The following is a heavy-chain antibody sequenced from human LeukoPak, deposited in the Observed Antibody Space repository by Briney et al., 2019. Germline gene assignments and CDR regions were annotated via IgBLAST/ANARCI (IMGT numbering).Heavy chain of an antibody. J-gene: IGHJ4*02. CDR1: GFTFSSYW. Sequence: PGGSLRLSCAASGFTFSSYWMHWVRQAPGKGLEWVAVISYDGSNKYYADSVKGRFTISRDNSKNTLYLQMNSLRAEDTAVYYCAKDSLYSGYAMGYWGQGTLVTVSS. CDR2: ISYDGSNK. D-gene: IGHD5-12*01. CDR3: AKDSLYSGYAMGY. V-gene: IGHV3-30*18.